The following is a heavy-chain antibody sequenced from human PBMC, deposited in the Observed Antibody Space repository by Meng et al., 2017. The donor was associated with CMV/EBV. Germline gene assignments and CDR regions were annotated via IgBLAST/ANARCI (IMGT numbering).Heavy chain of an antibody. J-gene: IGHJ4*02. CDR1: GYSISSGYY. CDR3: ARGRYYYDSSGYAYFDY. CDR2: IYHSGST. V-gene: IGHV4-38-2*02. D-gene: IGHD3-22*01. Sequence: SETLSLTCTVSGYSISSGYYWGWIRQPPGKGLEWIGSIYHSGSTYYDPSLKSRVTISVDTSKNQFSLKLSSVTAADTAVYYCARGRYYYDSSGYAYFDYWGQGTLVTVSS.